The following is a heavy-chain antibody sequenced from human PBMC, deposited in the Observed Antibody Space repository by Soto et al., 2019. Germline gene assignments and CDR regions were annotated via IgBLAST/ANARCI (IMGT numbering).Heavy chain of an antibody. V-gene: IGHV2-70*01. CDR2: IDWDDDK. Sequence: SGPTLVNPTQTLTLTCTFSGFSLSTSGMRVSWIRQPPGKALEWLALIDWDDDKYYSTSLKTRITISKDTSKNQVVITMTNMDHADTDTYYCARLRRVSGGYDTYGTYVWVHGTTVT. CDR3: ARLRRVSGGYDTYGTYV. CDR1: GFSLSTSGMR. J-gene: IGHJ6*02. D-gene: IGHD5-18*01.